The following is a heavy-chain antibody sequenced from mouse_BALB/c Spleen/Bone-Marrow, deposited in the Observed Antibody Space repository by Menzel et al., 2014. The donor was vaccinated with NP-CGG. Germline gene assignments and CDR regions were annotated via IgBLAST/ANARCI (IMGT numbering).Heavy chain of an antibody. Sequence: VQLHQSGPELVRPGVSVKISCKGSGYTFTDYAMHWVKQSHAKSLEWIGVISTYSGNTNYNQKFKGKATMTVDKSSSTAYMELARLTSEDSAIYYCARSGYGYDWFAYWGQGTLVTVSA. V-gene: IGHV1-67*01. CDR3: ARSGYGYDWFAY. D-gene: IGHD2-2*01. J-gene: IGHJ3*01. CDR1: GYTFTDYA. CDR2: ISTYSGNT.